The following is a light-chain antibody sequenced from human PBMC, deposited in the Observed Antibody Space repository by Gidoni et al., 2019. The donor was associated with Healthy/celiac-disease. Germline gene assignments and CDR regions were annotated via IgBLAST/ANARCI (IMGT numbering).Light chain of an antibody. J-gene: IGKJ3*01. CDR1: QSLLHSNGYNY. Sequence: IVVTQSPPSLPGTPGEPASISSRSSQSLLHSNGYNYLDWYRQKPGQSPQLLIYLGSNRASGVPDRFSGSGSGTDFTLKISRVEAEDVGVYYCMQALQTPLFTFXPXTKVDIK. CDR2: LGS. V-gene: IGKV2-28*01. CDR3: MQALQTPLFT.